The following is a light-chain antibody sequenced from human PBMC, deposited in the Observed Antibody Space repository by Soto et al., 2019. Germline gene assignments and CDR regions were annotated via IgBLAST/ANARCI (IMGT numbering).Light chain of an antibody. V-gene: IGKV1-5*01. J-gene: IGKJ2*01. CDR1: QTINRW. CDR2: DGS. Sequence: DIQMTQSPATLSASLGDRVTITCRASQTINRWVAWYQQKPRKAPKLLIYDGSTLQSGVPSRFSGSGSGTEFTLTISSLQPDDVATYYCQQYNALWYTFGQGT. CDR3: QQYNALWYT.